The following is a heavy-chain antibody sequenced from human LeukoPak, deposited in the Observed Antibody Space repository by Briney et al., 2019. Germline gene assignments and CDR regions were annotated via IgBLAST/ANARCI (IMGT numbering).Heavy chain of an antibody. J-gene: IGHJ6*03. CDR3: ARSGGEGNWNSMDV. Sequence: ASVKVSCKPSRYTFTSYYMHWVRQAPGQGLEWMGIINPSGGSTSYAQKLQGRVTMTTDMSTSTVYMELSSLRSEDTAVYYCARSGGEGNWNSMDVRGKGTTVTVSS. V-gene: IGHV1-46*01. CDR1: RYTFTSYY. D-gene: IGHD1-20*01. CDR2: INPSGGST.